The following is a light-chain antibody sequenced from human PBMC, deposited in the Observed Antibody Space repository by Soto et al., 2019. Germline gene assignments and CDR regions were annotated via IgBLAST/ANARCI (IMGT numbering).Light chain of an antibody. J-gene: IGLJ3*02. V-gene: IGLV2-14*01. CDR2: EVS. Sequence: QSVLTQPASVSGSPGQSITISCTGTSSDVGGYNYVSWYQQHPGKAPKLMIYEVSNRPSGVSNRFSGSKSGNTASLTISGLQAEDEAHYYCSSYTSGSVVFGGGTKVTVL. CDR3: SSYTSGSVV. CDR1: SSDVGGYNY.